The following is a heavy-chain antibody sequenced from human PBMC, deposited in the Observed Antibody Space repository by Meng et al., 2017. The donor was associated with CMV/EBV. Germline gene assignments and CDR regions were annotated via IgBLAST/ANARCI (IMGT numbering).Heavy chain of an antibody. J-gene: IGHJ6*02. V-gene: IGHV3-64*02. Sequence: GGSLRLSCAVYGGSFSGYYWSWIRQPPGKGLEYVLAISSNGGSTYYADSVKGRFTISRDNSKNTLYLQMGSLRAEDMAVYYCARVGEVTTGDYYYYGMDVWGQGTTVTVSS. CDR3: ARVGEVTTGDYYYYGMDV. D-gene: IGHD4-11*01. CDR1: GGSFSGYY. CDR2: ISSNGGST.